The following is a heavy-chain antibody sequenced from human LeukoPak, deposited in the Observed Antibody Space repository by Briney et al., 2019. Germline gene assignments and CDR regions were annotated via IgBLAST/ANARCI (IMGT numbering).Heavy chain of an antibody. J-gene: IGHJ5*02. CDR2: IYYSGST. D-gene: IGHD6-6*01. CDR1: GGSISSSSYY. V-gene: IGHV4-39*07. Sequence: SETLSLTYTVSGGSISSSSYYWGWIRQPPGKGLEWIGSIYYSGSTYYNPSLKSRVTISVDTSKNQFSLKLSSVTAADTAVYYCARDQLGVLNWFDPWGQGTLVTVSS. CDR3: ARDQLGVLNWFDP.